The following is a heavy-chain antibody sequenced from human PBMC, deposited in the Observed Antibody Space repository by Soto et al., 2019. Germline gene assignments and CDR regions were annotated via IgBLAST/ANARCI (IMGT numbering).Heavy chain of an antibody. CDR3: ARGAYDYVWGSYRPSFLDY. Sequence: EVRLVESGGDLVQPGGSLRLSCAASGFTVSSNYMNWVRQTPGKGLEWVSVIYSGGATYYADSVKGRFTISRDSSKNTLYLQRSSLGAEDTAVYYCARGAYDYVWGSYRPSFLDYWGQGILVTVSS. J-gene: IGHJ4*02. CDR1: GFTVSSNY. D-gene: IGHD3-16*02. CDR2: IYSGGAT. V-gene: IGHV3-66*01.